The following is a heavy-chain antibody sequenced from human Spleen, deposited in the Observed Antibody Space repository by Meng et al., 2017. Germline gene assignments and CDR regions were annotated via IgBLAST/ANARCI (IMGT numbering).Heavy chain of an antibody. Sequence: ASVKVSCKASGYTFTSYDINWVRQATGQGLEWMGWMNPNSGNTDYAQKFQGRVTMTRNTSISTAYMELSSLRSEDTAVYYCARTDTAMVIGGPDYWGQGTLVTVSS. J-gene: IGHJ4*02. CDR2: MNPNSGNT. CDR3: ARTDTAMVIGGPDY. V-gene: IGHV1-8*01. D-gene: IGHD5-18*01. CDR1: GYTFTSYD.